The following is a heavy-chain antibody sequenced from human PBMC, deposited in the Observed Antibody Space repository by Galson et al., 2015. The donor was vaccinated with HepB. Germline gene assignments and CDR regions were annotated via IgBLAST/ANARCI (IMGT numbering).Heavy chain of an antibody. CDR3: ARTPTAILNDAYDI. D-gene: IGHD2-21*02. J-gene: IGHJ3*02. Sequence: SGAEVKKPGKALKISCEASGYNFTTSWIAWVRQMPGKGLEWMGIIYPDDSDTRYNPSFQGQVTISVDKSISTASLQWSSLKASDTAMYYCARTPTAILNDAYDIWGQGTMVTVSS. V-gene: IGHV5-51*01. CDR2: IYPDDSDT. CDR1: GYNFTTSW.